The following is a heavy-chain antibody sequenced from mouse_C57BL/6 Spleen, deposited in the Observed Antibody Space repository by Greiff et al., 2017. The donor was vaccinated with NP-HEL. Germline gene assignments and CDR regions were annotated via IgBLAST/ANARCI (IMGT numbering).Heavy chain of an antibody. CDR1: AFTFSDYG. CDR3: ARYYYGSSLDY. Sequence: EVQRVESGGGLVKPGGSLKLSCAASAFTFSDYGMHWVRQAPEKGLEWVAYISSGSSTIYYADTVKGRFTISRDNAKNTLFLQMTSLRSEDTAMYYCARYYYGSSLDYWGQGTTLTVSS. D-gene: IGHD1-1*01. J-gene: IGHJ2*01. V-gene: IGHV5-17*01. CDR2: ISSGSSTI.